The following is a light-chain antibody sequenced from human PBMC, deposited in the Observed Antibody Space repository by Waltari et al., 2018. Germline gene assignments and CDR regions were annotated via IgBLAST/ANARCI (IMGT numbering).Light chain of an antibody. J-gene: IGLJ2*01. V-gene: IGLV2-14*03. Sequence: QSALPPPASVSVSPGQSLTLSCTGTSSDVGGYHYVPQYQQHPRQAPKIIIFDVSNRPSGVSSRFSGSKSGNTASLTISGLQAQDEADYYCSSYISSDTLELFGGGTSLTVL. CDR3: SSYISSDTLEL. CDR1: SSDVGGYHY. CDR2: DVS.